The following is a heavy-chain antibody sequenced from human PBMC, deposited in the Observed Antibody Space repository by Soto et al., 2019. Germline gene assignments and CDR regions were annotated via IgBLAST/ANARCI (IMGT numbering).Heavy chain of an antibody. Sequence: EVQLVESGGGLVKPGGSLRLSCAASGFTFSGDSMNWVRQAPGKGLEWVSSISTTSTYIYYADSVKGRFTISRDNANNSLHLQTNSLRAEDTAVYYCTRDYVMDVWGQGTTVTVSS. CDR1: GFTFSGDS. CDR3: TRDYVMDV. J-gene: IGHJ6*02. CDR2: ISTTSTYI. V-gene: IGHV3-21*02.